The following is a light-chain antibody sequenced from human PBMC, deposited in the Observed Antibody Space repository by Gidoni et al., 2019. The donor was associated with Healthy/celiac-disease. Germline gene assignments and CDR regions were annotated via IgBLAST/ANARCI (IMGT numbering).Light chain of an antibody. CDR1: QSVLYSSNNKNY. CDR3: QQYYSTPPFS. V-gene: IGKV4-1*01. Sequence: DIVMTQSPDYLAVSLGERATINCKSSQSVLYSSNNKNYLAWYQQKPGQPPKLLIYWASTRESGVPDRFSGSGSGTDFTLTISSLQDEDVAVYYCQQYYSTPPFSFGQGTKLEIK. CDR2: WAS. J-gene: IGKJ2*03.